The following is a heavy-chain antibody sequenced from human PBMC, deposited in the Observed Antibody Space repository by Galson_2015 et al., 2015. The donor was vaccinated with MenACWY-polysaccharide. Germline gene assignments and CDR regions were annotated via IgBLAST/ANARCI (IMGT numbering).Heavy chain of an antibody. V-gene: IGHV6-1*01. J-gene: IGHJ4*02. CDR3: ARINRGSSSDFDY. CDR1: GDSVSSNRGS. CDR2: TYYRSKWYS. D-gene: IGHD6-6*01. Sequence: CAISGDSVSSNRGSWHWVRQSPSRGLEWLGRTYYRSKWYSYYGASVKGRITINPDTSKNQFSLQLNSVTPEDTAVYYCARINRGSSSDFDYWGQGTLVTVSS.